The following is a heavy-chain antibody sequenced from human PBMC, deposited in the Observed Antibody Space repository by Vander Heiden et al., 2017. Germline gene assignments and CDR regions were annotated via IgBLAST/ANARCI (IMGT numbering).Heavy chain of an antibody. Sequence: QVQLQQWGAGLLKPSEPLSLTCAVYGGSFSGYYWSWIRQPPGKGLEWIGEINHSGSTNYNPSLKSRVTISVDTSKNQFSLKLSSVTAADTAVYYCARGRYCSSTSCYARGSSLFDYWGQGTLVTVSS. J-gene: IGHJ4*02. CDR1: GGSFSGYY. CDR2: INHSGST. V-gene: IGHV4-34*01. D-gene: IGHD2-2*01. CDR3: ARGRYCSSTSCYARGSSLFDY.